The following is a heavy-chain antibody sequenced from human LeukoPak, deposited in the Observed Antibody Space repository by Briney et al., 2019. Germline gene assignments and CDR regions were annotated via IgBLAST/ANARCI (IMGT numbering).Heavy chain of an antibody. CDR3: ASAVWLGHFDY. V-gene: IGHV3-53*01. D-gene: IGHD6-19*01. CDR1: GFTINNNY. J-gene: IGHJ4*02. CDR2: IYSGGST. Sequence: GGSLRLSCAASGFTINNNYMSWVRQAPGRGLEWVSVIYSGGSTYYADSVKGRFTISRDNSKNTLYLQMNSLTAEDTAVYYCASAVWLGHFDYWGQGTLVTVSS.